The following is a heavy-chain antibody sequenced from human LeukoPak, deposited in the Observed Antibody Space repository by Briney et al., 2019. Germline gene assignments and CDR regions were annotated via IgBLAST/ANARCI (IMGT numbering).Heavy chain of an antibody. D-gene: IGHD3-3*01. CDR3: AAVRLHDFWSGYYH. Sequence: ASVKVSCKASGYTFTGYYMHWVRQAPGQGLEWMGWINPNSGGTNYAQKFQGRVTMTRDTSISTAYMELSRLRSDDTAVYYCAAVRLHDFWSGYYHWGQGTLVTVSS. CDR1: GYTFTGYY. CDR2: INPNSGGT. V-gene: IGHV1-2*02. J-gene: IGHJ4*02.